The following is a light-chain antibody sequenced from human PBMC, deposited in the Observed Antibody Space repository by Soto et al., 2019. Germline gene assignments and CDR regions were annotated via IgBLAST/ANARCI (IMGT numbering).Light chain of an antibody. Sequence: EIVMTQSPATLSVSPGERATLSCRASQSVRSNLAWYQQKPGQAPRLLIYGASTRATGIPARFSGSGSGTEFTLTISSLQSGDFAVYYCQQYSNWPPGTFGQGTKVDIK. CDR3: QQYSNWPPGT. J-gene: IGKJ1*01. CDR2: GAS. CDR1: QSVRSN. V-gene: IGKV3-15*01.